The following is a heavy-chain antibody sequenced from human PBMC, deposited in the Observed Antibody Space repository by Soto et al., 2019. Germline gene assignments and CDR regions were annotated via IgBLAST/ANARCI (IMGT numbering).Heavy chain of an antibody. J-gene: IGHJ6*04. CDR2: INSDGSST. CDR3: VRAVRSGRYPYYYSGMDV. Sequence: PGGSLRLSCAASGFTFSNYWMQWVRQAPGKGLVWVSRINSDGSSTSYADSVKGRFTISRDNAKNTLYLQMNSLRAEDTAVYYCVRAVRSGRYPYYYSGMDVWGEETTVTVSS. CDR1: GFTFSNYW. D-gene: IGHD3-10*01. V-gene: IGHV3-74*01.